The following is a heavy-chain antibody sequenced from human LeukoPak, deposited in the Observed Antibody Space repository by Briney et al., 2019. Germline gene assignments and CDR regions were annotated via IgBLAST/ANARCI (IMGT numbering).Heavy chain of an antibody. CDR3: AKVWSSRLMAPIDY. D-gene: IGHD3-16*01. CDR1: GFAFSTYG. CDR2: ISGSGGST. V-gene: IGHV3-23*01. Sequence: GTSLRLSCAAAGFAFSTYGIHWVRQAPGKGLEWVSAISGSGGSTYYADSVKGRFTISRDNSKNTLYLQMNSLRAEDTAVYYCAKVWSSRLMAPIDYWGQGTLVTVSS. J-gene: IGHJ4*02.